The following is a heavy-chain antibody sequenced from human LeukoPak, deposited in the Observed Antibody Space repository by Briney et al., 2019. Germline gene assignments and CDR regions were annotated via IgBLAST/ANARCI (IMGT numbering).Heavy chain of an antibody. CDR1: GFTFNDYA. V-gene: IGHV3-21*01. CDR2: ISRTSAYI. CDR3: ARDERRYCSDSNCYPGDY. D-gene: IGHD2-15*01. J-gene: IGHJ4*02. Sequence: GGSLRLSCAASGFTFNDYAMKWVRRAPGKGLEWVAAISRTSAYIYYSDSLKGRFTISRDNAKNSVYLQIDSLRAEDTAIYYCARDERRYCSDSNCYPGDYWGQGTLVTVSS.